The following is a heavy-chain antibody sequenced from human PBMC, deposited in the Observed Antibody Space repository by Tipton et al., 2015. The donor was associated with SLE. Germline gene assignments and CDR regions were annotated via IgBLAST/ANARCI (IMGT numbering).Heavy chain of an antibody. CDR2: LFYDGTNK. Sequence: SLRLSCGASGFTFSSHNMHWVRQAPGKGLEWVAFLFYDGTNKDYADSVKGRFTISRDNSKNTLYLQMSSLRPEDSAVYYCARDNWGDHGFDIWGQGTMVTVSS. J-gene: IGHJ3*02. D-gene: IGHD7-27*01. V-gene: IGHV3-30*04. CDR3: ARDNWGDHGFDI. CDR1: GFTFSSHN.